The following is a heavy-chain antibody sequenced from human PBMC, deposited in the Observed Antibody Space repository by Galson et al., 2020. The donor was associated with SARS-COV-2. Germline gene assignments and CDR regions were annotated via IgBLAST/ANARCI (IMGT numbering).Heavy chain of an antibody. CDR1: GGYFSGYY. Sequence: SETLSLTCAVYGGYFSGYYWSWIRQPPGKGLEWIGEINHSGSTNYNPSLKSRVTISVDTSKNQFSLKLSSVTAADTAVYYCARGGVVAAGLALYYYYGMDVWGQGTTVTVSS. D-gene: IGHD2-15*01. CDR3: ARGGVVAAGLALYYYYGMDV. J-gene: IGHJ6*02. V-gene: IGHV4-34*01. CDR2: INHSGST.